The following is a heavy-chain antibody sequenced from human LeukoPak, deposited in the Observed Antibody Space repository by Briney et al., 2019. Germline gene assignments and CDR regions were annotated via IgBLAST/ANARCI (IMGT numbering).Heavy chain of an antibody. CDR2: IYYSGST. CDR3: ARVAPSEGYCSSTSCHGGMDV. CDR1: GGSISSHY. D-gene: IGHD2-2*01. J-gene: IGHJ6*02. V-gene: IGHV4-59*11. Sequence: PSETLSLTCTVSGGSISSHYWSWIRQPPGKGLEWIGYIYYSGSTNYNPSLKSRVTISVDTSKNQFSLKLSSVTAADTAVYYCARVAPSEGYCSSTSCHGGMDVWGQGTTVTVSS.